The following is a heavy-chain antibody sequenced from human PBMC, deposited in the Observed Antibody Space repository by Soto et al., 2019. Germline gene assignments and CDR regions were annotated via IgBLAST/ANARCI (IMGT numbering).Heavy chain of an antibody. CDR1: GFTLDDYT. D-gene: IGHD2-2*01. CDR2: VGWNGGDI. CDR3: AKDRAVVVPVSKSYFHYYGLDV. V-gene: IGHV3-9*01. J-gene: IGHJ6*02. Sequence: PGGSLRLSCAASGFTLDDYTMHWVRQAPGKGLEWVSGVGWNGGDIVYADSVKGRFTVSRDNTKNSLYLEVNSLGAEDTAIYYCAKDRAVVVPVSKSYFHYYGLDVWGQGTTVTVSS.